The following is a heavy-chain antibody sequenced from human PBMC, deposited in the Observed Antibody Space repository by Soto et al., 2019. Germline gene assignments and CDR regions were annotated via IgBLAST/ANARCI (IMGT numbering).Heavy chain of an antibody. J-gene: IGHJ6*02. CDR3: AHRRSDCSGGSCYSSYYYGMDV. Sequence: QITLKESGPTLVKPTQTLTLTCTFSGFSLSTSGVGVGWIRQPPGKALEWLALIYWDDDKRYSPSLKSRLTITKNTSKNKVVLTMTNMDPVDTATYYCAHRRSDCSGGSCYSSYYYGMDVWGQGTTVTVSS. CDR2: IYWDDDK. CDR1: GFSLSTSGVG. D-gene: IGHD2-15*01. V-gene: IGHV2-5*02.